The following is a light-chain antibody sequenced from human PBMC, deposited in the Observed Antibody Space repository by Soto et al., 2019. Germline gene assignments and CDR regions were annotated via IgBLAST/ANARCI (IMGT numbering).Light chain of an antibody. CDR2: DAS. V-gene: IGKV3-20*01. CDR3: QQYDTSPT. J-gene: IGKJ1*01. Sequence: EIVLTQSPGTLSLSPGERATLSCGASQSLSSSSLAWYQQKPGQAPRLLIYDASSRATGIPDRFSGSGSGTDFTLTISRLEPEDFAVYHCQQYDTSPTFGQGTKVDIK. CDR1: QSLSSSS.